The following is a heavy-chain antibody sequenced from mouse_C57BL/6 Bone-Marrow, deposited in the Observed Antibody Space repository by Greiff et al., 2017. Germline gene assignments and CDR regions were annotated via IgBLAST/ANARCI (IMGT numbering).Heavy chain of an antibody. Sequence: EVKLQESGGDLVKPGGSLTLSCAASGFTFSSYGMSWVRQTPDKRLGWVATISSGGSYTYYPDCVKGRFTISRDNAKNTLYLQMSSLKSEDTAMYYCARHGVRRPLYYAMDYWGQGTSVTVSS. CDR3: ARHGVRRPLYYAMDY. CDR1: GFTFSSYG. V-gene: IGHV5-6*01. CDR2: ISSGGSYT. D-gene: IGHD2-14*01. J-gene: IGHJ4*01.